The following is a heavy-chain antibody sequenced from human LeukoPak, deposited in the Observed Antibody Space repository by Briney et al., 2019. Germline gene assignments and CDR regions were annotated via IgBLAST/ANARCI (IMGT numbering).Heavy chain of an antibody. CDR2: ISSSSSYT. J-gene: IGHJ6*04. Sequence: GGSLRLSCVASGFTFSDYYMRWVRQAPGKGLEWVSYISSSSSYTNYADSVKGRFTISRDNAKNSLYLQMNSLRAEDTAVYYCARVNTYYYCGMDVWGKGTTVTVSS. CDR3: ARVNTYYYCGMDV. CDR1: GFTFSDYY. V-gene: IGHV3-11*06.